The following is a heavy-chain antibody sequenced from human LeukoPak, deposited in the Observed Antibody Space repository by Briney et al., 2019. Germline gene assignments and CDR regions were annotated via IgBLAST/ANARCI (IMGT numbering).Heavy chain of an antibody. Sequence: SSETLSLTCAVYGGSFSGYYWSWIRQPPGKGLEWIGEINHSGSTNYNPSLRSRLTMSVDMSKNQISLKLTSVTAADTAVYYCAREIKGAGMDVWGQGTTVIVSS. CDR3: AREIKGAGMDV. J-gene: IGHJ6*02. V-gene: IGHV4-34*01. CDR2: INHSGST. CDR1: GGSFSGYY.